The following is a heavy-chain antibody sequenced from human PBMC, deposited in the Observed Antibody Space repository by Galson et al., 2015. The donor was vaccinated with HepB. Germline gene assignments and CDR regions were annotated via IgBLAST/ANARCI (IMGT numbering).Heavy chain of an antibody. CDR1: GFTFSDYA. CDR2: ISGSGGST. Sequence: SLRLSCAVSGFTFSDYAMNWVRQAPGKGLEWVSAISGSGGSTYYVDSVKGRFTISRDTSKNTLNIQMRSLRAEDTAVYYCAKYWEGVAFQSWGQGTLVTVSS. V-gene: IGHV3-23*01. D-gene: IGHD1-26*01. J-gene: IGHJ1*01. CDR3: AKYWEGVAFQS.